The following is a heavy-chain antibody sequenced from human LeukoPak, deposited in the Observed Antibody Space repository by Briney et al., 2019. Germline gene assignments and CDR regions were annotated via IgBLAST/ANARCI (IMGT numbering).Heavy chain of an antibody. CDR3: AKDERLSGTNAGTLLDY. CDR2: IQFEGNAR. Sequence: GGSLRLSCAASGFSFSGFGMHWVRQAAGKWLELVAFIQFEGNARYYADSVKGRFTISRDNTKNTLYLEMNSLRPEDTDLYYCAKDERLSGTNAGTLLDYWGQGTLVRVSS. CDR1: GFSFSGFG. J-gene: IGHJ4*02. D-gene: IGHD2-8*01. V-gene: IGHV3-30*02.